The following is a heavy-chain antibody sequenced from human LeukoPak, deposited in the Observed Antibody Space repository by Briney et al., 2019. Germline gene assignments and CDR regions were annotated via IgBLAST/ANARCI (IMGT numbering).Heavy chain of an antibody. Sequence: GTSLRLSCAASGFTFNTYGMHWVRQAPGKGLEWVALIWYDGTNKYYADSVKGRFTISRDNCKNTLYLQMNSLGTEDTAVYYCARGGGSGWYQDWFDPWGQGTLVTVSS. CDR1: GFTFNTYG. D-gene: IGHD6-19*01. J-gene: IGHJ5*02. V-gene: IGHV3-33*01. CDR2: IWYDGTNK. CDR3: ARGGGSGWYQDWFDP.